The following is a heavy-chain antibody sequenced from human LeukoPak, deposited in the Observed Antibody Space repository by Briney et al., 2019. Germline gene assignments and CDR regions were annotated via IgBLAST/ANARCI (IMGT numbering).Heavy chain of an antibody. CDR1: GYTFTSYD. Sequence: ASVKVSCKASGYTFTSYDINWVRQATGQGLEWMGWMNPNSGNTGYAQKFQGRVTMTRNTSISTAYMELSSLRSEDTAVYYCARAHLTTIFGVVIYRGMDVWGKGTTVTVSP. V-gene: IGHV1-8*01. J-gene: IGHJ6*04. CDR2: MNPNSGNT. D-gene: IGHD3-3*01. CDR3: ARAHLTTIFGVVIYRGMDV.